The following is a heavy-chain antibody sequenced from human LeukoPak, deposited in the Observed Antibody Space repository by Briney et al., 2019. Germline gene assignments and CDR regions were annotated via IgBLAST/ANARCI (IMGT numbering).Heavy chain of an antibody. J-gene: IGHJ3*02. CDR2: IYHSGST. D-gene: IGHD3-22*01. Sequence: SETLSLTCAVSGYSISSGYYWGWIRQPPGKGLEWIGSIYHSGSTYYNPSLKSRVTISVDTFKNQFSLKLSSVTAADTAVYYCARGDYYDSSGYLYAFDIWGQGTMVTVSS. V-gene: IGHV4-38-2*01. CDR1: GYSISSGYY. CDR3: ARGDYYDSSGYLYAFDI.